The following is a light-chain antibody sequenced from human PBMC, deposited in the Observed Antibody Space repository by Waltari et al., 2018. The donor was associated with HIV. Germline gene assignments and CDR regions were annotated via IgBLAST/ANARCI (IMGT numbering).Light chain of an antibody. CDR2: WAA. CDR3: QQYYSTPPYS. V-gene: IGKV4-1*01. J-gene: IGKJ2*03. CDR1: RGVLSSSNNKNY. Sequence: DIVMTQSPDSLAVSLGERATINCKSSRGVLSSSNNKNYLAWYQQKPGQPPKLLIYWAATRESGVPDRFSGSGSGTDFTLTISSLQAEDVAVYYCQQYYSTPPYSFGQGTKLEIK.